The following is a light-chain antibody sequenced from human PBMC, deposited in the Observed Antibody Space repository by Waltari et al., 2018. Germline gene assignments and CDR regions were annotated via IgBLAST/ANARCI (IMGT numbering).Light chain of an antibody. J-gene: IGKJ1*01. CDR2: GAS. Sequence: EIVLTQSPGTLSLSPGERATLSCRASQSVGGTLAWYHQKPGKAPRLLMYGASIRAPGTPDRFSGTGSGTDFSLTISRLEPEDFAVYYCQHYVRLPATFGQGTKVEIK. V-gene: IGKV3-20*01. CDR3: QHYVRLPAT. CDR1: QSVGGT.